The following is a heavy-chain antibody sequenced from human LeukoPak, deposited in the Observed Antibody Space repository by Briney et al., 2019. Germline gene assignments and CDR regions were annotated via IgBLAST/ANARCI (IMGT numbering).Heavy chain of an antibody. CDR3: ARVPYYYDSSGYYQVDY. CDR1: GFTFSSYS. V-gene: IGHV3-21*01. CDR2: ISSSSSYI. J-gene: IGHJ4*02. Sequence: GGSLRLSCAASGFTFSSYSMNWVRQAPGKGLEWVSSISSSSSYIYYADSVKGRFTISRDNAKNSLYLQMNSLRAEDTAAYYCARVPYYYDSSGYYQVDYWGQGTLVTVSS. D-gene: IGHD3-22*01.